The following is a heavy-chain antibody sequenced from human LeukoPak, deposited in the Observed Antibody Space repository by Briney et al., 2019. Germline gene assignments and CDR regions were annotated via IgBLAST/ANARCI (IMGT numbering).Heavy chain of an antibody. D-gene: IGHD3-9*01. V-gene: IGHV4-59*01. CDR2: FHYSGST. CDR1: GGSTSSYY. J-gene: IGHJ6*03. Sequence: SETLSLTCTVSGGSTSSYYWSWIRQPPGKGLEWIGYFHYSGSTNYNPSLKSRVTISVDTSKNQFSLKLSSVTAADTAVYYCAREGILTGYYSNYYYYYMDVWGKGTTVTISS. CDR3: AREGILTGYYSNYYYYYMDV.